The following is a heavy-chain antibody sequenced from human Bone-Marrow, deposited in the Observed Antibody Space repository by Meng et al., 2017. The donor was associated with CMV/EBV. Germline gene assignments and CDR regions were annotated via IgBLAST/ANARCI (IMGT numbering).Heavy chain of an antibody. CDR3: ARGYYYDRSGYYYPVDY. Sequence: GGSLRLSCTASGFTFSTYAMTWVRQAPGKGLEWVSSISGGGDSAYYADSVKGRFTISRDNAKNSLYLQMNSLRAEDTAVYYCARGYYYDRSGYYYPVDYWGQGTLVTVSS. J-gene: IGHJ4*02. V-gene: IGHV3-23*01. CDR2: ISGGGDSA. D-gene: IGHD3-22*01. CDR1: GFTFSTYA.